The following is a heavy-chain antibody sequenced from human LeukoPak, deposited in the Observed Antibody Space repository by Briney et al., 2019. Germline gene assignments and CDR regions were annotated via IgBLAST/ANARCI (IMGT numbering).Heavy chain of an antibody. V-gene: IGHV4-59*01. J-gene: IGHJ1*01. CDR2: IYYSGST. CDR1: GGSISSYY. D-gene: IGHD3-22*01. Sequence: SETPSLTCTVSGGSISSYYWSWIRQPPGKGLEWIGYIYYSGSTNYNPSLKSRVTISVDTSKNQLSLKLSSVTAADTAVYYCASLYYDSSGYYALAEYFQHWGQGTLVTVSS. CDR3: ASLYYDSSGYYALAEYFQH.